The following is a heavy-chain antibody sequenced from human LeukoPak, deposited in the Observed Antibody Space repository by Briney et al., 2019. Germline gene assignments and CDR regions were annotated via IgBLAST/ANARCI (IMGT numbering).Heavy chain of an antibody. Sequence: SETLSLTCTVSGVSISSYNWSWIRQPAGRGLEWIGRIYSTGSTNYNPSLKSRVTMSVDTSKNQFSLKLSSVTAADTAVYYCARYSSGWYGDFDYWGQGTLVTVSS. CDR2: IYSTGST. V-gene: IGHV4-4*07. CDR3: ARYSSGWYGDFDY. CDR1: GVSISSYN. J-gene: IGHJ4*02. D-gene: IGHD6-19*01.